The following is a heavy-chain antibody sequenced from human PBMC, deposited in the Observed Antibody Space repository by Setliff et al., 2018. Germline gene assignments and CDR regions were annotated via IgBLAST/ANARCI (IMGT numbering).Heavy chain of an antibody. CDR3: ARNWATAQHYYYGMDV. J-gene: IGHJ6*02. CDR2: IYYSGST. CDR1: GGSISSGGYY. Sequence: PSETLSLTCTVSGGSISSGGYYWSWIRQHPGKGLEWIGYIYYSGSTYYNPSLKSRVTISVDTSKNQFSLKLSSVTAEDTAVYYCARNWATAQHYYYGMDVWGQGTTVTVSS. D-gene: IGHD2-21*02. V-gene: IGHV4-31*03.